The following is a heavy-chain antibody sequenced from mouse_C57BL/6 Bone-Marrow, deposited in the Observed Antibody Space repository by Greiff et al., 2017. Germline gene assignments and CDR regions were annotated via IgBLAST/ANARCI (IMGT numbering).Heavy chain of an antibody. CDR2: SSNKANDYTT. J-gene: IGHJ3*01. CDR3: ARDEDYYGIFAY. D-gene: IGHD1-1*01. CDR1: GFTFSDFY. Sequence: EVKLMESGGGLVQSGRSLRLSCATSGFTFSDFYMEWVRQAPGKGLEWIAASSNKANDYTTEYSASVKGRFIVSRDTSQSILYLQMNALRAEDTAIYYCARDEDYYGIFAYWGQGTLVTVSA. V-gene: IGHV7-1*01.